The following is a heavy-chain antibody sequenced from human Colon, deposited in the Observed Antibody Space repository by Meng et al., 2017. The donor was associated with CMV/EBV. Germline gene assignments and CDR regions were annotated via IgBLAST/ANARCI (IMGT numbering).Heavy chain of an antibody. D-gene: IGHD7-27*01. CDR3: AKDKGVNWGFFDY. Sequence: GESLKISCAASGFTVSSNYMSWVRQAPGKGLEWVAVMYSGGGVTYYAESVKGRFTISRDNSKNTLYLQMDNVKTEDTAVYFCAKDKGVNWGFFDYWGQGTLVTVSS. CDR1: GFTVSSNY. J-gene: IGHJ4*02. V-gene: IGHV3-53*01. CDR2: MYSGGGVT.